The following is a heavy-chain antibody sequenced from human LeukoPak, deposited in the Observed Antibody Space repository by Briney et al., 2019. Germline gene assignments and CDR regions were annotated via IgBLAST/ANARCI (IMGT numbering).Heavy chain of an antibody. CDR2: INPTSGST. Sequence: ASVKVSCKASGYSFTSYYIHWVRQAPGQGLEWMGIINPTSGSTSYAQKFQGRVTMTRDTSTSTVYMELSSLRSEDAAVYYCARGYNYGDYWGQGTLVTVSS. CDR3: ARGYNYGDY. J-gene: IGHJ4*02. D-gene: IGHD5-18*01. CDR1: GYSFTSYY. V-gene: IGHV1-46*01.